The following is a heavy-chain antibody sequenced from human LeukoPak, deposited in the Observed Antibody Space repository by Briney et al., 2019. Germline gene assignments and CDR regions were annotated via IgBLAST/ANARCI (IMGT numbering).Heavy chain of an antibody. J-gene: IGHJ4*02. CDR3: ARGKRSSPNEYYYGSGSYDKRSYYFDY. CDR2: INHSGST. CDR1: GGSFSGYY. D-gene: IGHD3-10*01. V-gene: IGHV4-34*01. Sequence: MTSETLSLTCAVYGGSFSGYYWSWIRQPPGKGLEWIGEINHSGSTNYNPSLKSRVTISVDTSKNQFSLKLSSVTAADTAVYYCARGKRSSPNEYYYGSGSYDKRSYYFDYWGQGTLVTVSS.